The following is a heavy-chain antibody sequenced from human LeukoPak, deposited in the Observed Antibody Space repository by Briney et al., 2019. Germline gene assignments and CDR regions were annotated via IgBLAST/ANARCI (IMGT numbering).Heavy chain of an antibody. D-gene: IGHD3-9*01. V-gene: IGHV3-30*02. CDR1: GFTFSAYG. J-gene: IGHJ5*02. CDR3: AKHWITDWSIYFDP. Sequence: PGGSLRLSCAASGFTFSAYGMHWVGQVPGKGLEWVAFMRYGEGDTYYRDSVKGRFTISRDKAKNTLYLQMNSLRTEDTAIYYCAKHWITDWSIYFDPWGEGNLFIVSS. CDR2: MRYGEGDT.